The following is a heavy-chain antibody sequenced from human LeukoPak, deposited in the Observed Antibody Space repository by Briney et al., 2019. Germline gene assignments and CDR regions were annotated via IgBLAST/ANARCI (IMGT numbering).Heavy chain of an antibody. CDR3: ARVPTNLDIAAAGTWFDY. CDR1: GGSISSGSYY. Sequence: PSETLSLTCTVSGGSISSGSYYWSWIRQPAGKGLEWIGRIYTSGSTNYNPSLKSRVTISVDRSKNQFSLKLSSVTAADTAVYYCARVPTNLDIAAAGTWFDYWGQGTLVTVSS. CDR2: IYTSGST. D-gene: IGHD6-13*01. J-gene: IGHJ4*02. V-gene: IGHV4-61*02.